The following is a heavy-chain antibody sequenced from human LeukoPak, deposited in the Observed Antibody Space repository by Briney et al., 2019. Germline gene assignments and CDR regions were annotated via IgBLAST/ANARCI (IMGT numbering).Heavy chain of an antibody. V-gene: IGHV3-21*01. D-gene: IGHD3-22*01. CDR1: GFTFTSYS. Sequence: PGGSLRLSCAASGFTFTSYSMNWVRQAPGKGLEWVSSISSSGTYLYYAASVQGRFTISRDNAKNSVYLQMNILRAEDTAVYFCARVFEYYDSSRHYSPDPYLDFWGQGTLVTVSS. CDR2: ISSSGTYL. J-gene: IGHJ4*02. CDR3: ARVFEYYDSSRHYSPDPYLDF.